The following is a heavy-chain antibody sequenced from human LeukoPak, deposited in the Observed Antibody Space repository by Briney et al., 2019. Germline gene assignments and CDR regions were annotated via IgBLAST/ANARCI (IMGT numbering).Heavy chain of an antibody. CDR1: GFTFSNYW. V-gene: IGHV3-7*01. J-gene: IGHJ4*02. Sequence: GGSLRLSCAASGFTFSNYWKSWVRQAPGKGLEWVANIKYGGSEKYYVDSVKGRFTISRDNAKNSLYLQMNSLRAEDTAVYYCARDIVAAVLFFDYWGQGTLVTVSS. CDR2: IKYGGSEK. CDR3: ARDIVAAVLFFDY. D-gene: IGHD6-13*01.